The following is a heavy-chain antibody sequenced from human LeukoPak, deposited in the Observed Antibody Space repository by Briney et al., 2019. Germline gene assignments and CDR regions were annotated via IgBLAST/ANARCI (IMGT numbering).Heavy chain of an antibody. Sequence: PGGSLRLSCAASGFTFSSYEMNWVRQAPGKGLEWVSYISSSGSTIYYADSVKGRFTISRDNSKNTLYLQMNSLRAEDTAVYYCAKHSGVYSFDYWGQGTLVTVSS. V-gene: IGHV3-48*03. CDR2: ISSSGSTI. D-gene: IGHD3-3*02. CDR3: AKHSGVYSFDY. J-gene: IGHJ4*02. CDR1: GFTFSSYE.